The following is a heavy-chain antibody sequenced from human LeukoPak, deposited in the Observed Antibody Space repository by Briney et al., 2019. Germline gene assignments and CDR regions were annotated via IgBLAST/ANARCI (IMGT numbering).Heavy chain of an antibody. CDR3: ARTGAAGPLGGNRYWFFDL. V-gene: IGHV3-11*01. CDR1: GFTFSDYY. J-gene: IGHJ2*01. Sequence: GGSLRLSCAASGFTFSDYYMSWIRQAPGKGLEWVSYISSSGSTIYYADSVKGRFTISRDNAKNSPYLQMNSLRAEDTAVYYCARTGAAGPLGGNRYWFFDLWGRGTLVTVSS. CDR2: ISSSGSTI. D-gene: IGHD3-16*01.